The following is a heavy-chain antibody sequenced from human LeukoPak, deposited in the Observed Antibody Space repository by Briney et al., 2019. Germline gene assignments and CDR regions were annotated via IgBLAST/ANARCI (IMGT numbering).Heavy chain of an antibody. CDR3: ARLTSAYGGNSPWDYMDV. CDR2: INPNSGGT. D-gene: IGHD4-23*01. CDR1: GYTFTGYY. V-gene: IGHV1-2*02. Sequence: GASVKVSCKASGYTFTGYYMHWVRQAPGQGLEWMGWINPNSGGTNYAQKFQGRVTMTRDTSISTAYMELSRLRSDDTAVYYCARLTSAYGGNSPWDYMDVWGKGTTVTVSS. J-gene: IGHJ6*03.